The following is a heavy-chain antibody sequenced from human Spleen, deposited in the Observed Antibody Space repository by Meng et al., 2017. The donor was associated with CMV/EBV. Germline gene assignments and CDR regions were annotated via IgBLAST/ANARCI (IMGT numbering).Heavy chain of an antibody. CDR2: IYWDDDK. CDR1: GFSLSTSGVG. J-gene: IGHJ4*02. CDR3: AHGSLTIFGVAAFDY. Sequence: QITLKESGPTLVKPXXXXTLXXPXXGFSLSTSGVGVGWIRQPPGKALEWLALIYWDDDKRYSPSLKSRLTITKDTSKNQVVLTMTNMDPVDTATYYCAHGSLTIFGVAAFDYWGQGTLVTVSS. V-gene: IGHV2-5*02. D-gene: IGHD3-3*01.